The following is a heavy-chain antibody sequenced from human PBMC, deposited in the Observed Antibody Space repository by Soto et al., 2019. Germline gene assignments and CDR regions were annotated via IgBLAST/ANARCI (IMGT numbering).Heavy chain of an antibody. CDR3: ARLDPPTALFDY. Sequence: SETLSLTCPVSGGSISSYYWSLIRQPPGKGLEWIGYIYYSGGTNYNPSLKSRVTISVDTSKNQFSLKLSSVTAADTAVYYCARLDPPTALFDYWGQGTLVTVS. J-gene: IGHJ4*02. V-gene: IGHV4-59*08. CDR2: IYYSGGT. D-gene: IGHD4-17*01. CDR1: GGSISSYY.